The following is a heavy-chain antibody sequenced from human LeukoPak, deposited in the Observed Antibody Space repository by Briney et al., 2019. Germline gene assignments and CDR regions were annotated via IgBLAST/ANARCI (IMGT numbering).Heavy chain of an antibody. V-gene: IGHV4-59*12. CDR1: GGSISSYY. D-gene: IGHD3-10*01. Sequence: SETLSLTCTVSGGSISSYYWSWIRQRPGKGLEWIGYIYHSESTYYNPSLKRRVTISVDRSKNQFSLKLSSVTTADTAVYYCARANGYYGSGIPYFDYWGQGTLVTVSS. CDR3: ARANGYYGSGIPYFDY. CDR2: IYHSEST. J-gene: IGHJ4*02.